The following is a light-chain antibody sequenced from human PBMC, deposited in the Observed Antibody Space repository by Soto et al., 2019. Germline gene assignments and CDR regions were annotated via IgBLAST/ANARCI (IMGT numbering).Light chain of an antibody. J-gene: IGKJ4*01. CDR3: QQRSNWLT. CDR2: DAS. V-gene: IGKV3-11*01. Sequence: EIVLTQSPATLSLSPGERATLSCRASQSVSSYLAWYQQKPGQAPRLLIYDASNRATGIPARFSGSGSGTDFTLTISSLEHEDVAAYYCQQRSNWLTFGGGTKVDI. CDR1: QSVSSY.